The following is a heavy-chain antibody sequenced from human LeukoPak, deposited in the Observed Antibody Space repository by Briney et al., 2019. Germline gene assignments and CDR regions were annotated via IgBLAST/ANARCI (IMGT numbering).Heavy chain of an antibody. CDR2: IYTSGNT. D-gene: IGHD7-27*01. Sequence: SETLSLTCTVSGSSISSYYWTWIRQPAGKGLEWIGRIYTSGNTIYNPSLKSRVTMSIDTSKNQFSLKLSSVTAADTAAYYCAREPLGGKNYIDYWGQGTLVTVSS. V-gene: IGHV4-4*07. CDR3: AREPLGGKNYIDY. J-gene: IGHJ4*02. CDR1: GSSISSYY.